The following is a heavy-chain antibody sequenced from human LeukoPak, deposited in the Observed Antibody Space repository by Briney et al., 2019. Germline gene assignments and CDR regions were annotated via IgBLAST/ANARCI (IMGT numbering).Heavy chain of an antibody. V-gene: IGHV5-51*01. J-gene: IGHJ4*02. CDR2: IYPGDSDT. CDR3: ARQGVGTCIGGSCPLHN. Sequence: GESLKISCKGSGYNFTSYWIGWVRQMPGKGLEWMGIIYPGDSDTRYSPSFQGQVTISADKSISTAYLQWSSLKASDTAMYYCARQGVGTCIGGSCPLHNWGQGTLVTVSS. CDR1: GYNFTSYW. D-gene: IGHD2-15*01.